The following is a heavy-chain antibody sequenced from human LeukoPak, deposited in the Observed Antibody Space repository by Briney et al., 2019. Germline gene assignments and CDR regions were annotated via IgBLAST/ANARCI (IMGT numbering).Heavy chain of an antibody. CDR3: ARHLAVPAALGWFDP. D-gene: IGHD2-2*01. V-gene: IGHV4-39*01. CDR2: IYYSGCT. CDR1: GGSISSSSYS. J-gene: IGHJ5*02. Sequence: SETLSLTCTVSGGSISSSSYSWGWIRQPPAKGLEWIGSIYYSGCTYYNPSLKSRVTISVDTSKNQFSLKLSSVTAADTAVYYCARHLAVPAALGWFDPWGQGTLVTVSS.